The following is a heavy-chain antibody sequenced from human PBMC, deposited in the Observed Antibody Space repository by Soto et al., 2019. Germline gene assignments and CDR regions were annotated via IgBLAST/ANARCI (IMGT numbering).Heavy chain of an antibody. J-gene: IGHJ4*02. CDR2: IKSKTDGGTT. D-gene: IGHD3-22*01. Sequence: EVQLVESGGGLVQPGGSLRLSCAASGFTFSNAWMSWVRQAPGKGLEWVGRIKSKTDGGTTDYAAPVKGRFTISRDDSKNTLYLQMNSLKTEDTAVYYCTTDLKDYYDSSLYGKDYWGQGTLVTVSS. CDR1: GFTFSNAW. CDR3: TTDLKDYYDSSLYGKDY. V-gene: IGHV3-15*01.